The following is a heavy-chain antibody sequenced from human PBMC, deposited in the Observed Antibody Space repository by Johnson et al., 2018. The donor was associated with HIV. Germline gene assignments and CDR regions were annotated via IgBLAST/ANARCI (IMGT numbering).Heavy chain of an antibody. CDR2: INWSGCTT. Sequence: EQLVESGGGVERPGGSLRLSCAGSGFTFDDHGMSWVRQVPGKGLEWVSGINWSGCTTGYADSVKGRFTISRDNTKNSLYLQMNSLRAEDTALYFCAREGGIVAAQGDAFDIWGQGTMVTVSS. D-gene: IGHD1-26*01. CDR3: AREGGIVAAQGDAFDI. CDR1: GFTFDDHG. J-gene: IGHJ3*02. V-gene: IGHV3-20*04.